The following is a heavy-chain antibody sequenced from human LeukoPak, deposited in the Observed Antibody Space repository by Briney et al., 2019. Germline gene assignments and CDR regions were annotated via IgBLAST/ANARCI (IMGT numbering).Heavy chain of an antibody. V-gene: IGHV1-69*13. D-gene: IGHD5-12*01. CDR1: GGTFSSYA. CDR3: ATVNTVASAGFDY. J-gene: IGHJ4*02. Sequence: GASVKVSCKASGGTFSSYALSWVRQAPGQGLEWMGEIFPIFGTSNNAQKFQGRVTITADDSTSTVYMEMSSLRSEDTAVYLCATVNTVASAGFDYWGQGTLVIVSS. CDR2: IFPIFGTS.